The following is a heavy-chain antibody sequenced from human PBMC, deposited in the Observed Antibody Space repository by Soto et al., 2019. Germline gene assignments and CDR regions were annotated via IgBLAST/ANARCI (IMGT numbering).Heavy chain of an antibody. Sequence: SVKVSCKASGGTFSSYAISWVRQAPGQGLEWMGGIIPIFGTANYAQKFQGRVTITADESTSTAYMELSSLRSEDTAVYYCAVTYYYDSSGYYYFDYWGQGTLVTVSS. J-gene: IGHJ4*02. CDR3: AVTYYYDSSGYYYFDY. V-gene: IGHV1-69*13. D-gene: IGHD3-22*01. CDR1: GGTFSSYA. CDR2: IIPIFGTA.